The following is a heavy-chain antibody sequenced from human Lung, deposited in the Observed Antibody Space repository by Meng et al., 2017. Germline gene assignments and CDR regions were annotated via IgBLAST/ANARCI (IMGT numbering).Heavy chain of an antibody. V-gene: IGHV4-4*02. Sequence: QGQLQGSGPGLVKPSGTLSLTCAVSGGSITSSTWWSWVRQTPGKGLEWFGEIFHSGSTNYNPPLESRVTISVDKSKNQFSLKVYSVTAADTATYYCARFDISSSGRGDYWGQGILVTVSS. J-gene: IGHJ4*02. CDR2: IFHSGST. D-gene: IGHD1-26*01. CDR1: GGSITSSTW. CDR3: ARFDISSSGRGDY.